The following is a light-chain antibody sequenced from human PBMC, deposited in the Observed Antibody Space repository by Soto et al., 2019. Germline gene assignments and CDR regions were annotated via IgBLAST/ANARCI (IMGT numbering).Light chain of an antibody. CDR2: GAS. V-gene: IGKV3-20*01. J-gene: IGKJ1*01. CDR3: QQYGGSPRT. CDR1: QSISSNF. Sequence: EIVLTQSPGTLSLSPGEGATLSCRVSQSISSNFLAWYQQKRGQAPRLLIHGASNRATGIPDRFSGSGSGTDFTLTITRLEPEDFAVYYCQQYGGSPRTFGQGTKVDIK.